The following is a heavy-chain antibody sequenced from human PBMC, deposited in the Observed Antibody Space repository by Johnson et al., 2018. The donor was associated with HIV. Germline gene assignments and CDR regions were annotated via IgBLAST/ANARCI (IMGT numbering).Heavy chain of an antibody. D-gene: IGHD6-19*01. V-gene: IGHV3-30*03. Sequence: QVQLVESGGGVVQPGKSLTLSCVVSGLSFSNFGIHWVRQAPGKGPEWVAVISFDGNLKKYADSVKGRFTISRDNSKNTLYLQMTSLRAEVTAVYYCGRDGKDHPWYSSGWYNTIGAFDIWGQGTMVTVSS. CDR3: GRDGKDHPWYSSGWYNTIGAFDI. CDR2: ISFDGNLK. CDR1: GLSFSNFG. J-gene: IGHJ3*02.